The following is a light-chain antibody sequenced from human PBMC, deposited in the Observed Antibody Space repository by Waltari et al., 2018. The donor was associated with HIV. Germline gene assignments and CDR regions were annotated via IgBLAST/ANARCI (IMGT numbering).Light chain of an antibody. CDR2: NGS. CDR3: HVWDRSSDHHV. CDR1: KIGGKR. J-gene: IGLJ1*01. V-gene: IGLV3-21*02. Sequence: SYVLTQPPSVSVAPGQTARITCGGNKIGGKRFNGYQQKAGQAPVLVVYNGSDRPSGIPERFSGSRSGNTATLTISRVEAGDEADYYCHVWDRSSDHHVFGTGTKVTVL.